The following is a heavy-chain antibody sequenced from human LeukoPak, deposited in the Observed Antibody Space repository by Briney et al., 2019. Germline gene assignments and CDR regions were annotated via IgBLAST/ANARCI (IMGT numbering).Heavy chain of an antibody. D-gene: IGHD3-10*01. CDR2: INHSGST. V-gene: IGHV4-34*01. J-gene: IGHJ5*02. CDR3: ARSPHIWFAERGWFDP. CDR1: GGSFSGYY. Sequence: PSETLSLTCAVYGGSFSGYYWSWIRQPPGEGLEWIGEINHSGSTNYNPSLKSRVTISVDTSKNQFSLKLSSVTAADTAVYFCARSPHIWFAERGWFDPWGQGTLVTVSS.